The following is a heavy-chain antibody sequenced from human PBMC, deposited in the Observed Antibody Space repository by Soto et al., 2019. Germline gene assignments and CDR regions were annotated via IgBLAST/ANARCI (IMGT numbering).Heavy chain of an antibody. D-gene: IGHD3-10*01. V-gene: IGHV1-46*01. CDR1: GYTFTSYY. J-gene: IGHJ5*02. CDR3: ARGTPVWFDP. CDR2: INPSGGST. Sequence: GASVKVSCKASGYTFTSYYMHWVRQAPGQGLEWMGIINPSGGSTSYAQKFQGRVTITRDTSASTAYMELSSLRSEDTAVYYCARGTPVWFDPWGQGTLVTVSS.